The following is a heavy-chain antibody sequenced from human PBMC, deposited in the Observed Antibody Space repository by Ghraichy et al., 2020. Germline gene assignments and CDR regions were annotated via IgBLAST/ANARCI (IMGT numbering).Heavy chain of an antibody. CDR1: GFTFSSYG. J-gene: IGHJ4*02. CDR2: IRYDGSNK. V-gene: IGHV3-30*02. Sequence: GESLNISCAASGFTFSSYGMHWVRQAPGKGLEWVAFIRYDGSNKYYADSVKGRFTISRDNSKNTLYLQMNSLRAEDTAVYYCAKGSYSSGWRYWGQGTLVTVSS. CDR3: AKGSYSSGWRY. D-gene: IGHD6-19*01.